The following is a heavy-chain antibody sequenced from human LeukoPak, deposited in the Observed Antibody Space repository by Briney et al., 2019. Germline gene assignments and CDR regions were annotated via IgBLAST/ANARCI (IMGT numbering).Heavy chain of an antibody. CDR1: GGSIISYY. Sequence: SETLSLTCIVSGGSIISYYWTWIRQPAGKGLEWIGRIHTSGSTNYNPSLKSRVTISVDTSNNQLSLKVNSVTAADTAMYYCVKSNSRYQPWTLDIWGRGTMVTVSS. CDR2: IHTSGST. CDR3: VKSNSRYQPWTLDI. D-gene: IGHD2-2*01. J-gene: IGHJ3*02. V-gene: IGHV4-4*07.